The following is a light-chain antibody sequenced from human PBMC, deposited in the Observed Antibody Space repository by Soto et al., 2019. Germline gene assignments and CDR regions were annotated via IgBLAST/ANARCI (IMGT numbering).Light chain of an antibody. CDR3: QQYGSSRVT. Sequence: DIQMTQSPSSLSASVGDRVTITCRASQSIDTYLNWYQQKPGKAPKLLIYAASGLHSGVPARFSGSGSGTDFTLTISRLEPEDFAVYYCQQYGSSRVTFGPGTKVDIK. CDR2: AAS. J-gene: IGKJ3*01. V-gene: IGKV1-39*01. CDR1: QSIDTY.